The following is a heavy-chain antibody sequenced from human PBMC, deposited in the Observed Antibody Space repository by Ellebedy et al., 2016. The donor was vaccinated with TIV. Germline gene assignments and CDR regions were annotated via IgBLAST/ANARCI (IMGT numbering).Heavy chain of an antibody. J-gene: IGHJ5*02. Sequence: GSLRLSXTVSGGSISSSSYYWGWIRQPPGKGLEWIGSIYYSGSTYYNPSLKSRVTISVDTSKNQFSLKLSSVTAADTAVYYCAAGGDYEKLGWFDPWGQGTLVTVS. D-gene: IGHD2-21*01. CDR1: GGSISSSSYY. CDR2: IYYSGST. V-gene: IGHV4-39*01. CDR3: AAGGDYEKLGWFDP.